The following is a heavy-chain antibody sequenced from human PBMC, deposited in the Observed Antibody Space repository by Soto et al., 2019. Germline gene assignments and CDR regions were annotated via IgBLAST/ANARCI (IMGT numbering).Heavy chain of an antibody. V-gene: IGHV3-11*01. Sequence: QVQLVESGGGLVKPGGSLRLSCAASGFTFSDYYMSWIRQAPGKGLVWVSYISSGGATIYLADSVKGRFTRSRDNARNSQSLQRRSLSDEGTAGYYCARGGSDSDIWGQGTMGNVSS. CDR1: GFTFSDYY. J-gene: IGHJ3*02. CDR3: ARGGSDSDI. D-gene: IGHD3-16*01. CDR2: ISSGGATI.